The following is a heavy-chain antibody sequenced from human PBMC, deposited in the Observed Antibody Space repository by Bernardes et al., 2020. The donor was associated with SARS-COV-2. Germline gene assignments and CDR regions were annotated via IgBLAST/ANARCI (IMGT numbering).Heavy chain of an antibody. CDR3: VKFTINVGSPDC. Sequence: GGSLRLSCSASGFTFSTYSMHWVRQAPGKGLEYVSAINGDGGGTYYADSVKGRFTISRDNSRNTLYLQMRSLRPEDTALYYCVKFTINVGSPDCWGQGTLVTVSP. V-gene: IGHV3-64D*06. CDR2: INGDGGGT. J-gene: IGHJ4*02. CDR1: GFTFSTYS. D-gene: IGHD3-10*01.